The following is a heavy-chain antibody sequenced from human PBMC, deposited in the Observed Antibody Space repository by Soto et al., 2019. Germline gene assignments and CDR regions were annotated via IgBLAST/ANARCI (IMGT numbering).Heavy chain of an antibody. D-gene: IGHD3-22*01. CDR2: IIPVFGLV. J-gene: IGHJ6*02. CDR1: GGTPSNSA. V-gene: IGHV1-69*01. Sequence: QVHLLLQSGAEVKKPGSSVKVSCKASGGTPSNSAISWVRQAPGQGLEWMGGIIPVFGLVKYAQNFQGRVASTADESTNTAYMELSRLRPEDTGVYYCAGGRIVVVGSRAYYGMDVWGQGLTVTVSS. CDR3: AGGRIVVVGSRAYYGMDV.